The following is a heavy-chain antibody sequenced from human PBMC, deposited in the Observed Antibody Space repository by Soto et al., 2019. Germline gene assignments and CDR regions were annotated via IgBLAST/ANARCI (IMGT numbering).Heavy chain of an antibody. CDR1: GYTFTSYD. D-gene: IGHD3-10*01. V-gene: IGHV1-8*01. J-gene: IGHJ4*02. CDR2: MNPNSGNT. Sequence: ASVKVSCKASGYTFTSYDINWVRQATGQGLEWMGWMNPNSGNTGYAQKFQGRVTMTRNTSISTAYMELSSLRSEDTAVYYCARVWYYGPQDYFDDWGQGTLVTVSS. CDR3: ARVWYYGPQDYFDD.